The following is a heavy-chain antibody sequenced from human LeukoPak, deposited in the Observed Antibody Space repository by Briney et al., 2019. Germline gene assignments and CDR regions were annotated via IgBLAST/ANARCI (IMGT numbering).Heavy chain of an antibody. Sequence: GGSLRLSCTASGFTFSSSWMTWVRQAPGKGLEWVANINEDGGGKYYVESVKGRFTISRDNARNSVHLELSNLRAEDTAVYYCATRRCSIAACRASSYRCFDFWGKGTTVIVSS. CDR2: INEDGGGK. J-gene: IGHJ6*04. CDR1: GFTFSSSW. D-gene: IGHD2-2*01. CDR3: ATRRCSIAACRASSYRCFDF. V-gene: IGHV3-7*01.